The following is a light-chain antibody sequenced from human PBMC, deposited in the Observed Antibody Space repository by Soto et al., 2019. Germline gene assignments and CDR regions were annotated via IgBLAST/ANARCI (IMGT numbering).Light chain of an antibody. Sequence: ENVLTQSPATLSLSPGEGATLSCRASQSINTYLAWYQQKPGQAPRLLIYDASKRATGIPDRFSGSGSGTDFTLTISRLEPEDFAVYYCQQYGSSPITFGQGTRLEIK. CDR3: QQYGSSPIT. V-gene: IGKV3-20*01. CDR2: DAS. J-gene: IGKJ5*01. CDR1: QSINTY.